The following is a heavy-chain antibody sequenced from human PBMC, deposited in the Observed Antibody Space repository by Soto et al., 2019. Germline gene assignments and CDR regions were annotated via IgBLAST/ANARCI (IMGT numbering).Heavy chain of an antibody. D-gene: IGHD3-3*01. CDR3: ARSKRPFLSNYVGVVIFPFDI. CDR2: INHSGST. V-gene: IGHV4-34*01. CDR1: GGSFSGYY. J-gene: IGHJ3*02. Sequence: QVQLQQWGAGLLKPSETLSLTCAVYGGSFSGYYWSWIRQPPGKGLEWIGEINHSGSTNYNPSLKSRVTISVDTSKNQFSLKLSSVTAADTAVYYCARSKRPFLSNYVGVVIFPFDIWGQGTMVTVSS.